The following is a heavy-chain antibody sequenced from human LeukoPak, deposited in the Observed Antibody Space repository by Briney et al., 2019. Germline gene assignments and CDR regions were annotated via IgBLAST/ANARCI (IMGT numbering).Heavy chain of an antibody. D-gene: IGHD3-22*01. CDR1: GYSFTSYW. CDR2: IYPGDSDT. CDR3: ARAXXXSGYYXYYYYXXXDV. V-gene: IGHV5-51*01. J-gene: IGHJ6*03. Sequence: GESLKISCKGSGYSFTSYWIGWVRQMPGKGLEWMGIIYPGDSDTRYSPSFQGQVTISADKSISTAYLQWSSLKASDTAMYYCARAXXXSGYYXYYYYXXXDVWGKG.